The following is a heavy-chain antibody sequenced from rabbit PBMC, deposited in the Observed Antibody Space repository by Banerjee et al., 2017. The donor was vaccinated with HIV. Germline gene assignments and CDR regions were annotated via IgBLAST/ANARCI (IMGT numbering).Heavy chain of an antibody. CDR2: IYNGDGST. D-gene: IGHD8-1*01. CDR1: GFDFSSDA. Sequence: QEQLEESGGGLVQPEGSLTLTCKASGFDFSSDAMCWVRQAPGKRPEWIACIYNGDGSTYYASWVNGRFSISRSTSLNTVTLQMTSLTAADTATYFCARAGVYAGSSSYTGFDFNLWGQGTLVTVS. V-gene: IGHV1S47*01. CDR3: ARAGVYAGSSSYTGFDFNL. J-gene: IGHJ4*01.